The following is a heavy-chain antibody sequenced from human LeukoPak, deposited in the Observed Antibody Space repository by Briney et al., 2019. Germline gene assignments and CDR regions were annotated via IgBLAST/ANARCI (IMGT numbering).Heavy chain of an antibody. J-gene: IGHJ6*02. Sequence: TGGSLRLSCAASGFTYSNVWMNWVRQAPGKGLEWVAHTNNDGSAKFFVDSLKGRFTISRDNAKNSLYLQMSSLRVEDTALYYCARLITSEAGRGMDVWGPGTTVTVSS. CDR2: TNNDGSAK. CDR3: ARLITSEAGRGMDV. CDR1: GFTYSNVW. D-gene: IGHD1-14*01. V-gene: IGHV3-7*01.